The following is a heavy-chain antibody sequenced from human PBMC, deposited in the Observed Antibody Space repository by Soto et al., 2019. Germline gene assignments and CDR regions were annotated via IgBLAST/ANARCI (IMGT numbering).Heavy chain of an antibody. CDR2: IYSGGST. V-gene: IGHV3-66*01. CDR1: GFTVSSNY. D-gene: IGHD6-13*01. Sequence: GGSLRLSCAASGFTVSSNYMSWVRQAPGKGLEWVSVIYSGGSTYYADSVKGRFTISRDNSKNTLYLQMNSLRAEDTAVYYCARGAAAPLAFMDVWGKGTTVTVSS. J-gene: IGHJ6*03. CDR3: ARGAAAPLAFMDV.